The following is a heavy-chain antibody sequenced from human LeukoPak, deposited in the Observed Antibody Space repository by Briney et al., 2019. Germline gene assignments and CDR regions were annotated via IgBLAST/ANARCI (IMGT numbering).Heavy chain of an antibody. Sequence: PSETLSLTCTVSGGSISSSSYYWGWIRQPPGKGLEWIGSIYYSGSTYYNPSLKSRVTISVDTSKNQFSLKLSSVTAADTAVYYCARDGSGYYYGLGFDYWGQGTLVTVSS. CDR3: ARDGSGYYYGLGFDY. CDR1: GGSISSSSYY. J-gene: IGHJ4*02. V-gene: IGHV4-39*07. D-gene: IGHD3-22*01. CDR2: IYYSGST.